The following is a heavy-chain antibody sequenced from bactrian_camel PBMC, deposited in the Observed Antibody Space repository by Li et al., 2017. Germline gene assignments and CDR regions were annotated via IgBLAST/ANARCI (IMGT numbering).Heavy chain of an antibody. D-gene: IGHD3*01. V-gene: IGHV3S32*01. CDR1: GYSRGSNC. Sequence: VQLVESGGGSVQAGGSLRLSCKVSGYSRGSNCVGWYRLPPGGAPAEREGIAAIRRDGGETWYADSVKGRFTISLDNAKTTVFLQMNSLKSEDTAMYYCAAGFMTQYRCTEAPGGSSDFGYWGQGTQVTVS. J-gene: IGHJ6*01. CDR3: AAGFMTQYRCTEAPGGSSDFGY. CDR2: IRRDGGET.